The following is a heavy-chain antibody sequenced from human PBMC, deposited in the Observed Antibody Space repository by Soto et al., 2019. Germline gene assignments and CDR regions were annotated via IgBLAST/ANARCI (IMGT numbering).Heavy chain of an antibody. CDR1: GITFSDYY. D-gene: IGHD2-15*01. Sequence: PGGSLRLSCSASGITFSDYYMTWIRQAPGKGLEWVSYTSSSGTGIYYADSVKGRFTISRDNDKNSLYLQMSSLRAEETAVYYCGREYSDAFDIWGQGTMVTVSS. J-gene: IGHJ3*02. V-gene: IGHV3-11*01. CDR3: GREYSDAFDI. CDR2: TSSSGTGI.